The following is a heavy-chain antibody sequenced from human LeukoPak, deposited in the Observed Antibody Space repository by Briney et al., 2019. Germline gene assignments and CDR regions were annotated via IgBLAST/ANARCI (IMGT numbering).Heavy chain of an antibody. Sequence: PGGSLRLSCAASGFSFSSNWMSWVRQAPGKGLEWLANINQDGNEKSYVDSVKGRFTISRDNAKNSLYLQMNSLRAEDTAVYYCARDPRYYSDLYYFDYWGQGTLVTVSS. CDR2: INQDGNEK. V-gene: IGHV3-7*01. CDR3: ARDPRYYSDLYYFDY. CDR1: GFSFSSNW. D-gene: IGHD3-22*01. J-gene: IGHJ4*02.